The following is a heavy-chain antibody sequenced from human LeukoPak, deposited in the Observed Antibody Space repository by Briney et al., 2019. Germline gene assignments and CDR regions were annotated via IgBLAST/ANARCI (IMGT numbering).Heavy chain of an antibody. Sequence: SQTLSLTCAISGDSVSSNSVTWNWIRQSPSRGLEWLGRTYYRSTWYNDYAVSVRGRITVNPDTSKNHFSLHLNSVTPEDTAIYYCVRGQPYMDVWGQGTTVTVSS. CDR3: VRGQPYMDV. CDR2: TYYRSTWYN. J-gene: IGHJ6*02. V-gene: IGHV6-1*01. CDR1: GDSVSSNSVT.